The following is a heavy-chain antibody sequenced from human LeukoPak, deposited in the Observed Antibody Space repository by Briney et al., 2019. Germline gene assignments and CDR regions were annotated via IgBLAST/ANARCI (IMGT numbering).Heavy chain of an antibody. CDR3: ARDLAYCGGECYSGDALDI. V-gene: IGHV3-30*04. J-gene: IGHJ3*02. CDR1: GFTFSSYA. D-gene: IGHD2-21*01. CDR2: ISNDGSKK. Sequence: GGSLRLSCAASGFTFSSYAMHWVRQAPGKGLEWVAVISNDGSKKQYADSVKGRFTISRDNSKNTLYLQMNSLRAEDTDVYYCARDLAYCGGECYSGDALDIWGQGTMVTVSS.